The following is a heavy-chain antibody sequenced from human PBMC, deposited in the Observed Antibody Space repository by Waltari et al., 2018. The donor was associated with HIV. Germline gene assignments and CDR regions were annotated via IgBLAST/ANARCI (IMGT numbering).Heavy chain of an antibody. CDR1: GGSINGYY. J-gene: IGHJ4*02. CDR3: ARGGGHGSPPAY. CDR2: IYYGGDI. Sequence: QVQLRESGPGLVKSAETLSLTCTVSGGSINGYYWHWIRQYMGMGLEWIGYIYYGGDIQDSSSLQCGVSIRVDTSKNQCSRRSHYMTAKDTAVYYCARGGGHGSPPAYWGPGSLVVVSP. V-gene: IGHV4-59*13. D-gene: IGHD2-15*01.